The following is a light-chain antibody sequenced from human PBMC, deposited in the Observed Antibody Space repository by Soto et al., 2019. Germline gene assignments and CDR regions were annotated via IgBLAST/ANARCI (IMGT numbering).Light chain of an antibody. V-gene: IGLV2-11*01. J-gene: IGLJ1*01. Sequence: QSVLTQPRSVSGSPGQSVTISCTGTSSDVGGYNYVSWYQQHPGKAPKLMIYDDSKRPSGVPDRFSGSKSGNTASLTISGLQAEDEADYYCCSYAGSYTLYVFGTGTKV. CDR1: SSDVGGYNY. CDR3: CSYAGSYTLYV. CDR2: DDS.